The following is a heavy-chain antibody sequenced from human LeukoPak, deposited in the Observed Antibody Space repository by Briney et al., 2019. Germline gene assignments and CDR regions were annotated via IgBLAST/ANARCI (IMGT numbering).Heavy chain of an antibody. CDR1: GFTFSSYA. V-gene: IGHV3-23*01. D-gene: IGHD3-22*01. CDR2: ISGSGGST. J-gene: IGHJ4*02. CDR3: AKGQYYYDSSGYSPLDY. Sequence: GGSLRLSCAASGFTFSSYAMSWVRQAPGKGLEWVSAISGSGGSTYYADSVKGRFTISRDNSKNTLYLQMNSLRAEDTAVYYCAKGQYYYDSSGYSPLDYWGQGTLVTVSS.